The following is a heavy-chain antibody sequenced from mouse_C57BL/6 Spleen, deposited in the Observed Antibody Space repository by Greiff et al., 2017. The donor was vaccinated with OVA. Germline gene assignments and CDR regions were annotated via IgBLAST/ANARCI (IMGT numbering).Heavy chain of an antibody. Sequence: QVQLQQSGAELVKPGASVKMSCKASGYTFTTYPIEWMKQNHGKSLEWIGNFHPYNDDTKYNEKFKGKATLTVEKSSSTVYLEISRLTYDDSAVYYCERRGDYDGFSYAMDYWGQGTSVTVSS. V-gene: IGHV1-47*01. J-gene: IGHJ4*01. CDR2: FHPYNDDT. CDR3: ERRGDYDGFSYAMDY. D-gene: IGHD2-4*01. CDR1: GYTFTTYP.